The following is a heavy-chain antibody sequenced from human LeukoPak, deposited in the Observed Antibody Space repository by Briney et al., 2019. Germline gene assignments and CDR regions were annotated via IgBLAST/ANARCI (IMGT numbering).Heavy chain of an antibody. CDR1: GGSISSSSYY. CDR3: ARQNSGGAFDI. V-gene: IGHV4-39*01. CDR2: IYYSGST. Sequence: SETLSLTCTVSGGSISSSSYYWGWIRQPPGKGLEWIGSIYYSGSTYYNPSLKSRVTISVDTSKNQFSLKLSSVTAVDTAVYYCARQNSGGAFDIWGQGTMVTVSS. D-gene: IGHD1-7*01. J-gene: IGHJ3*02.